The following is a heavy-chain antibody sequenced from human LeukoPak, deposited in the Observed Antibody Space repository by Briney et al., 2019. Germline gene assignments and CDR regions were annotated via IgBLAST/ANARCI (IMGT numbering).Heavy chain of an antibody. J-gene: IGHJ4*02. CDR3: ANAYCTNGVCPNDY. CDR2: ISGSGGST. Sequence: PGGSLRVSCAASGFTFSSYAMSWVRQAPGKGLEWVSAISGSGGSTYYADSVKGRFTISRDNSKNTLYLQMNSLRAEDTAVYYCANAYCTNGVCPNDYWGQGSLVTVSS. D-gene: IGHD2-8*01. CDR1: GFTFSSYA. V-gene: IGHV3-23*01.